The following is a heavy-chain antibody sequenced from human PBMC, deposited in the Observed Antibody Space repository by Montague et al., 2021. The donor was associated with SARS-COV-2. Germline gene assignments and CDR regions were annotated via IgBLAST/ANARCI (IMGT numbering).Heavy chain of an antibody. CDR2: ISGSGGST. CDR1: GFTFSSYA. Sequence: SLSLSCSASGFTFSSYAMSWVRQAPGKGLEWVSAISGSGGSTYYXDSVKGRFTISRDNSKNTLYLQMNSLRAEDTAVYYCAKVGSSWYHGYYYGMDVWGQGTTVTVSS. CDR3: AKVGSSWYHGYYYGMDV. D-gene: IGHD6-13*01. V-gene: IGHV3-23*01. J-gene: IGHJ6*02.